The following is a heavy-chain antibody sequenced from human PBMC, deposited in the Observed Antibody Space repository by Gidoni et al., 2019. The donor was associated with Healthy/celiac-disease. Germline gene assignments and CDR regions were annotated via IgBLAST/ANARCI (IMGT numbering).Heavy chain of an antibody. D-gene: IGHD2-21*02. V-gene: IGHV1-18*01. CDR1: GYTFTSYG. J-gene: IGHJ4*02. CDR2: ISAYNGNT. CDR3: ARAAYCGGDCYSGSASDY. Sequence: QVQLVQSGAEVKKPGASVKVSCKASGYTFTSYGISWVRQAPGQGLEWMGWISAYNGNTNYAQKLQGRVTMTTDTSTSTAYMELRSLRSDDTAVYYCARAAYCGGDCYSGSASDYWGQGTLVTVSS.